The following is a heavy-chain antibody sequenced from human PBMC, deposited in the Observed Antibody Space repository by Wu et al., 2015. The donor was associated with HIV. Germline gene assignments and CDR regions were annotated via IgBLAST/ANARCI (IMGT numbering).Heavy chain of an antibody. Sequence: QVQLVQSGAEVKKPGASVKVSCKASGYTFTGYYMHWVRQAPGQGLEWMGWINPNSGGTSYAQKFQGRVTMTRDTSISTAYMELSSLRSEDTAVYYCARSTITMVRGVGDYWGQGTLVTGLL. CDR3: ARSTITMVRGVGDY. CDR1: GYTFTGYY. J-gene: IGHJ4*02. V-gene: IGHV1-2*02. D-gene: IGHD3-10*01. CDR2: INPNSGGT.